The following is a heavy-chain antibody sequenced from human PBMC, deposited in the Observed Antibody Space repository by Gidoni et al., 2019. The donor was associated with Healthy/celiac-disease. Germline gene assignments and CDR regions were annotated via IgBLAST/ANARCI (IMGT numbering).Heavy chain of an antibody. V-gene: IGHV4-31*03. D-gene: IGHD3-3*01. Sequence: QVQLQESGPGLVKPSQTLALTSTVSGGSISSGGYYWSWIRQHPGKGLEWIGYIYYSGSTYSNPSLKSRVTIAVDTSKTQFSLKLSSVTAADTAVYYCASVFWSGYSLNWFDPWGQGTLVTVSS. CDR3: ASVFWSGYSLNWFDP. CDR2: IYYSGST. J-gene: IGHJ5*02. CDR1: GGSISSGGYY.